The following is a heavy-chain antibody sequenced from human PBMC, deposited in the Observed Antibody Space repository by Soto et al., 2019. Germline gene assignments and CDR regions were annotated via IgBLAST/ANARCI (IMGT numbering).Heavy chain of an antibody. CDR2: ISVYNGNT. D-gene: IGHD6-13*01. CDR3: ARSLWKQLDPDDASDI. J-gene: IGHJ3*02. V-gene: IGHV1-18*01. Sequence: QVQRVQSGAEVKKPGASVKVSCKASVYTFTSYGISWVRQAPGQGLDGMGWISVYNGNTNYAQKLQGRVTMTTDTSTSTAYMELRSLRSDDTAVYYCARSLWKQLDPDDASDIWGQGTMVTVSS. CDR1: VYTFTSYG.